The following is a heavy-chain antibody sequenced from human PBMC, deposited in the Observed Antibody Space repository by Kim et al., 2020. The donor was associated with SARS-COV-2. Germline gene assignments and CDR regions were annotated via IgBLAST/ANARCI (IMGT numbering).Heavy chain of an antibody. D-gene: IGHD1-7*01. CDR1: GYTFTSYG. CDR3: ARESATGTTTSTVNYYYYGMDV. J-gene: IGHJ6*02. CDR2: ISAYNGNT. V-gene: IGHV1-18*01. Sequence: ASVKVSCKASGYTFTSYGISWVRQAPGQGLEWMGWISAYNGNTNYAQKLQGRVTMTTDTSTSTAYMELRSLRSDDTAVYYCARESATGTTTSTVNYYYYGMDVWGQGTTVTVSS.